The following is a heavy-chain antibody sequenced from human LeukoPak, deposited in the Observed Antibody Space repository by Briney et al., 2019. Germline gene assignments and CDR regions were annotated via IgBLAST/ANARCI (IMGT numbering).Heavy chain of an antibody. J-gene: IGHJ5*02. D-gene: IGHD1-26*01. CDR2: IYYSGST. V-gene: IGHV4-39*01. Sequence: SETLSLTCTVSGGSISSSSYYWGWIRQPPGKGLEWIGSIYYSGSTYYNPSLKSRVTISVDTSKNQLSLKLSSVTAADTAVYYCARAPPSIVGENWFDPWGQGTLVTVSS. CDR1: GGSISSSSYY. CDR3: ARAPPSIVGENWFDP.